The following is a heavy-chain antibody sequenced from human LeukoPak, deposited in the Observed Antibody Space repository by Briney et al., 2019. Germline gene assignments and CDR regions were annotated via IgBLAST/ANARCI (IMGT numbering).Heavy chain of an antibody. D-gene: IGHD3-22*01. V-gene: IGHV3-21*01. J-gene: IGHJ4*02. Sequence: PGGSLRLSCAASGFTFSSYTMNWVRQAPGKGLEWVSFISTSSSYIYYADSVKGRFTISRDNAKNTLYLQMNSLRAEDTAVYYCAKERLHYFDSSSYSAFDYWGQGTLVTVSS. CDR2: ISTSSSYI. CDR3: AKERLHYFDSSSYSAFDY. CDR1: GFTFSSYT.